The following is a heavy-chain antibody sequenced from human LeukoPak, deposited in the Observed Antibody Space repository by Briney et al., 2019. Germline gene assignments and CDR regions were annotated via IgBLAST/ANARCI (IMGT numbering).Heavy chain of an antibody. V-gene: IGHV4-34*01. Sequence: SETLSLTCAVYGGSFSGYYWSWIRQPPGKGLEWIGEINHSENTSDNPSHKSRVTISVDTSKNQFSLKLSSVTAADTAVYYCARGLLDIVVVPAAMAAWYFDLWGRGTLVTVSS. CDR2: INHSENT. D-gene: IGHD2-2*01. CDR1: GGSFSGYY. CDR3: ARGLLDIVVVPAAMAAWYFDL. J-gene: IGHJ2*01.